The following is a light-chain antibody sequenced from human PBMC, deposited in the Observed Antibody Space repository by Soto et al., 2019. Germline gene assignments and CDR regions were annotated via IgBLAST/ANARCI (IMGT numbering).Light chain of an antibody. J-gene: IGKJ4*02. CDR1: QSIGNL. CDR2: KAS. Sequence: DIQMTQSPSTLSESVGDRVIITCRASQSIGNLLAWYQQKPGKAPNLLIYKASTLESGVPSRFSGSGSGTEFTLTISSLQDDDFATYYCQHYNSYSPFGGGTKVEIK. V-gene: IGKV1-5*03. CDR3: QHYNSYSP.